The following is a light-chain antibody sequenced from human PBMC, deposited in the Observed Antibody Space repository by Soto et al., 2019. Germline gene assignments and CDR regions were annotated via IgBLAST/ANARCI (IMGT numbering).Light chain of an antibody. CDR2: EVN. CDR1: SSDVGGYKF. Sequence: QSALTQPPSASGSPGQSVTISCTGTSSDVGGYKFVSWYQQHPGKAPKLMIYEVNRRPSGVPDRFSGSKSGNTASLTVSGLQDEDEADYYCSSFAGSNDLLFGGGTKLTVL. CDR3: SSFAGSNDLL. V-gene: IGLV2-8*01. J-gene: IGLJ2*01.